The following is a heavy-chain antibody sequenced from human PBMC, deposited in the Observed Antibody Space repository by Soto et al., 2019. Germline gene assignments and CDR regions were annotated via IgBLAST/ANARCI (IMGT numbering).Heavy chain of an antibody. Sequence: GGSLRLSCAASGFTFSDYYMSWIRQAPGKGLEWVSYISSSGSTIYYADSVKGRFTISRDNAKNSLYLQMNSLRAEDTAVYYCARDVAVAGPLPGYYYYYMDVWGKGTTVIVSS. CDR2: ISSSGSTI. CDR1: GFTFSDYY. J-gene: IGHJ6*03. D-gene: IGHD6-19*01. CDR3: ARDVAVAGPLPGYYYYYMDV. V-gene: IGHV3-11*01.